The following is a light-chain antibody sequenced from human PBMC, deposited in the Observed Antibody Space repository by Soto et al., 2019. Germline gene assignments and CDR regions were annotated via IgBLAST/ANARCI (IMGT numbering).Light chain of an antibody. CDR1: QRLLHSNKYNY. Sequence: DIVMTQSPLSLPVTPGEPASISCRSSQRLLHSNKYNYLDWYLQKPGQSPQLLIYLGSNRASGVPEGFSGSGSGTDFTLKISRVEAEDVGVYYCMQALQTPRTFGQGTKLEIK. CDR2: LGS. V-gene: IGKV2-28*01. CDR3: MQALQTPRT. J-gene: IGKJ2*01.